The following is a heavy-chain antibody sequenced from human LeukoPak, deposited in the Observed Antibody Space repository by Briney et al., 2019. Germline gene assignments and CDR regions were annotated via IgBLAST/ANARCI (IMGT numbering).Heavy chain of an antibody. Sequence: GGSLRLSCAASGFTFSSYAMSWVRQAPGKGLEWVSAISGSGGSTYYADSVKGRFTISRDNSKNTLYLQMNSLRAEDTALYHCARAFEYSSSSSYYYYMDVWGKGTTVTVSS. D-gene: IGHD6-6*01. CDR3: ARAFEYSSSSSYYYYMDV. V-gene: IGHV3-23*01. J-gene: IGHJ6*03. CDR2: ISGSGGST. CDR1: GFTFSSYA.